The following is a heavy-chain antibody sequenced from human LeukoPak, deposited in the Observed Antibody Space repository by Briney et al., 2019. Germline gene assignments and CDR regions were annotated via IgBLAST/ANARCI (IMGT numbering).Heavy chain of an antibody. CDR1: GYTFTYRY. J-gene: IGHJ4*02. V-gene: IGHV1-45*02. D-gene: IGHD4-23*01. Sequence: SVKVSCKASGYTFTYRYLHWVRQAPGQAPEWMGWLTPFNGNTNYAQKFQDRVTITRDKSTNTAYMELSRLISEDTAMYYCAIDYGGSQSFDYWGQGTLVTVSS. CDR2: LTPFNGNT. CDR3: AIDYGGSQSFDY.